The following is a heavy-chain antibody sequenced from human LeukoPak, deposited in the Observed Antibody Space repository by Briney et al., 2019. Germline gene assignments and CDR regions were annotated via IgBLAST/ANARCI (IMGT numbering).Heavy chain of an antibody. J-gene: IGHJ4*02. Sequence: PRGSLRLSCAPSGFTFSELAGHWVRQGRGKGLEWVAYIAHHGNDKYYADSVKGRFTISRDNFRGTLYLQMNSLTTDDTAIYYCAKDGSWSCTDWGQGTLVTVSS. V-gene: IGHV3-30*02. CDR2: IAHHGNDK. CDR3: AKDGSWSCTD. D-gene: IGHD2-8*02. CDR1: GFTFSELA.